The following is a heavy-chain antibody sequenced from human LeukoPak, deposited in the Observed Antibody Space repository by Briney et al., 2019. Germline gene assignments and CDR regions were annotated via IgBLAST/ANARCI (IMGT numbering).Heavy chain of an antibody. J-gene: IGHJ4*02. V-gene: IGHV4-30-2*01. CDR1: GGSISSGGYS. CDR2: IYHSGST. Sequence: PSQTLSLTCAVSGGSISSGGYSWSWIRQPPGKGLEWIGYIYHSGSTYYNPSLKSGVTISVARSKNQFSLKLSSATAADTAVYYCARHAKEWLVPGFDYWGQGTLVTVSS. D-gene: IGHD6-19*01. CDR3: ARHAKEWLVPGFDY.